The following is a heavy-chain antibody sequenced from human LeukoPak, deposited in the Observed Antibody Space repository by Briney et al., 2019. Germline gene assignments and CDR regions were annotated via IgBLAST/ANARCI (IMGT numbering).Heavy chain of an antibody. CDR2: ISAYNGNT. J-gene: IGHJ3*02. Sequence: GASVKVSCKASGYTFTSYGISWVRQAPGQGLEWMGWISAYNGNTNYAQKLQGRVTMTTDTSTSTAYMELRSLRSDDTAVYYCASRVRYYYDRGAFDIWGQGTIVTVSS. CDR1: GYTFTSYG. D-gene: IGHD3-22*01. CDR3: ASRVRYYYDRGAFDI. V-gene: IGHV1-18*01.